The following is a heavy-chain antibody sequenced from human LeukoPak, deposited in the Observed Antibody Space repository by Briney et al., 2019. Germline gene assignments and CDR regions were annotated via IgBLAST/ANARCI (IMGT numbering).Heavy chain of an antibody. CDR2: INPNSGGT. CDR1: GGTFSSYA. D-gene: IGHD1-7*01. CDR3: ARSNWNYDLPGYYFDY. Sequence: EASVKVSCKASGGTFSSYAISWVRQAPGQGLEWMGWINPNSGGTNYAQKFQGRVTMTRDPSISTAYMELSRLKSDDTAVYYCARSNWNYDLPGYYFDYWGQGTLVTVSS. J-gene: IGHJ4*02. V-gene: IGHV1-2*02.